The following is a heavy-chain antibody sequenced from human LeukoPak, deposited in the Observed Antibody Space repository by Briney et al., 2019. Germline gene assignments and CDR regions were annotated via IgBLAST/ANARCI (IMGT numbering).Heavy chain of an antibody. D-gene: IGHD5-24*01. CDR2: ISYDGRNK. CDR3: ARGEMATILDY. V-gene: IGHV3-30*04. CDR1: AFTFSSYA. Sequence: GRSLRLSCAASAFTFSSYAMHWVRQAPGKGLEWVAVISYDGRNKYYAGSVKGRFTISRDNSKNTLYLQMTSLRAEDTAVYYCARGEMATILDYWGQGTLVTVSS. J-gene: IGHJ4*02.